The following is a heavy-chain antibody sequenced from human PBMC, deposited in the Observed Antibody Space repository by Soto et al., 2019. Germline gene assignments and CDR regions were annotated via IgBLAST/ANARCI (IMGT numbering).Heavy chain of an antibody. V-gene: IGHV3-23*01. D-gene: IGHD3-3*01. CDR2: ISGSGGST. J-gene: IGHJ4*02. Sequence: EVQLLESGGGLVQPGGSLRLSCAASGFTFSSYAMSWVRQAPGKGLEWVSAISGSGGSTYYADSVKGRFTISIDNSKNTLYLQMNSLRAEDTAVYYCAKSPVVVEWLGGGLYFDYWGQGTLVTVSS. CDR1: GFTFSSYA. CDR3: AKSPVVVEWLGGGLYFDY.